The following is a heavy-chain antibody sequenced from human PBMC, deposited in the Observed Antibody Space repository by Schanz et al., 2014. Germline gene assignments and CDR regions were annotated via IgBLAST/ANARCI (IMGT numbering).Heavy chain of an antibody. CDR1: GGSISSATYY. CDR2: IYSRGSS. Sequence: QVQLQESGPGLVKPSQTLSLTCTVSGGSISSATYYWSWVRQPAGKGLEWIGRIYSRGSSTYNPPLKSRVPISIATSNTQSSLKLNSVPAADTAVYYCARDRGHGDLPGDIWGQGTMVTVSS. D-gene: IGHD4-17*01. J-gene: IGHJ3*02. V-gene: IGHV4-61*02. CDR3: ARDRGHGDLPGDI.